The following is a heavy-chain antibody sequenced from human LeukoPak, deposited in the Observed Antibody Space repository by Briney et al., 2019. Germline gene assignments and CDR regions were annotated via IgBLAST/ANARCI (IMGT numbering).Heavy chain of an antibody. V-gene: IGHV4-39*01. CDR1: GGSISSYY. D-gene: IGHD6-13*01. CDR3: ARLSSSWYSGIPYYFDY. Sequence: PSETLSLTCNVSGGSISSYYWGWIRQPPGKGLEWIGSIYYSGSTYYNPSLKSRVTISVDTSKNQFSLKLSSVTAADTAVYYCARLSSSWYSGIPYYFDYWGQGTLVTVSS. CDR2: IYYSGST. J-gene: IGHJ4*02.